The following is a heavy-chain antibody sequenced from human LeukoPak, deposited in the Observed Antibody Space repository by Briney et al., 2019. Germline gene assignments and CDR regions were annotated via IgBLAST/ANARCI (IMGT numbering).Heavy chain of an antibody. CDR1: GFTFSSYS. D-gene: IGHD2-2*01. J-gene: IGHJ4*02. Sequence: GGSLRLSCVASGFTFSSYSMNWARQAPGKGLEWVSSISSSSSDIYYADSMKGRFTISRDNAKSSLYLQMNSLRPEDTAMYYCARDPNCGSTSCYLDYWGQGTLVTVSS. CDR3: ARDPNCGSTSCYLDY. CDR2: ISSSSSDI. V-gene: IGHV3-21*01.